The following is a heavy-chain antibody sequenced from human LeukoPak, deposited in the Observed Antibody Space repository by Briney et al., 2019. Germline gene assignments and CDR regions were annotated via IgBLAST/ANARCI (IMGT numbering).Heavy chain of an antibody. CDR3: ARTTMVRGTYYMDV. CDR1: GGCISSYY. D-gene: IGHD3-10*01. V-gene: IGHV4-59*01. J-gene: IGHJ6*03. CDR2: IYYSGYT. Sequence: SETLSLTCTVSGGCISSYYWSWIRQPPGEGLEWIGCIYYSGYTNYKSSLKSRVTISVDTSKNQFSLKLSSVTAADTAVYYCARTTMVRGTYYMDVGGKGTTVTVSS.